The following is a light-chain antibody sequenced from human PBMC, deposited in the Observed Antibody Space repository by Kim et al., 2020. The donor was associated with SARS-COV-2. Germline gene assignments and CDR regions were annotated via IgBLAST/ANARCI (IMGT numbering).Light chain of an antibody. CDR1: QIRSSNV. CDR3: QQYGSSPFT. J-gene: IGKJ4*01. Sequence: PGERAPLSCRASQIRSSNVLAWYQHKPGQAPRLLIYGASSRATGIPDRFSGSGSETDFTLTIARLEPEDFAVYYCQQYGSSPFTFGGGTKVDIK. V-gene: IGKV3-20*01. CDR2: GAS.